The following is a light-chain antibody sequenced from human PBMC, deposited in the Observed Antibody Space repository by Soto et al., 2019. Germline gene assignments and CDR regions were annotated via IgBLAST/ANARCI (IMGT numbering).Light chain of an antibody. CDR1: GSNIGAGYD. J-gene: IGLJ2*01. CDR3: QSYDSSLSGSNVV. Sequence: QSVLTQPPSVSGAPGQRVTISCTGSGSNIGAGYDVHGYQQLPGTAPKLLIYGNSNRPSGVPDRFSGSKSGTSASLAITGLQAEDEADYYCQSYDSSLSGSNVVFGGGTKLTVL. CDR2: GNS. V-gene: IGLV1-40*01.